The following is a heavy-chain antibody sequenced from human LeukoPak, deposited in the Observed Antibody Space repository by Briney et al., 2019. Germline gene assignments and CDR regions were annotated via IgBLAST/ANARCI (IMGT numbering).Heavy chain of an antibody. CDR1: GFTFNKYS. V-gene: IGHV3-48*04. CDR2: TDGGSANI. D-gene: IGHD5-24*01. J-gene: IGHJ4*02. CDR3: ATYGRDGYKGFY. Sequence: GGSLRLSFAASGFTFNKYSMSWVRQAPGKGLEWITYTDGGSANIYYTDSVKGRFTTSRDNAKNPVYLHMNSLRAEDTAVYYCATYGRDGYKGFYWGQGTLVTVSS.